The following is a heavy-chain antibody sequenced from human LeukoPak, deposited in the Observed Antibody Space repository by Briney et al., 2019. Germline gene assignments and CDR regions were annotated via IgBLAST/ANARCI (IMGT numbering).Heavy chain of an antibody. CDR2: IKQDGSEK. CDR1: GFTFSSYW. Sequence: GGSLRLSCAASGFTFSSYWMSWVRQAPGKGLEWVANIKQDGSEKYYVDSVKGRFTISRDNAKNSLYLQMNSLRAEDTAVYYCARDESQRLNIVATEFGLILRYWGQGTLVTVSS. D-gene: IGHD5-12*01. V-gene: IGHV3-7*01. J-gene: IGHJ4*02. CDR3: ARDESQRLNIVATEFGLILRY.